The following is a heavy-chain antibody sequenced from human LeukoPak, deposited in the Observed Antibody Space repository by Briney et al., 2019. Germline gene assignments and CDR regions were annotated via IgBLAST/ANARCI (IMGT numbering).Heavy chain of an antibody. Sequence: GASVKVSCKASGGTFSSYAISWVRQAPGQGLEWMGGIIPIFGTANYALKFQGRVTITTDESTSTAYMGLSSLRSEDTAVYYCARAASVYPYYFDYWGQGTLVTVSS. CDR3: ARAASVYPYYFDY. D-gene: IGHD5/OR15-5a*01. CDR1: GGTFSSYA. CDR2: IIPIFGTA. V-gene: IGHV1-69*05. J-gene: IGHJ4*02.